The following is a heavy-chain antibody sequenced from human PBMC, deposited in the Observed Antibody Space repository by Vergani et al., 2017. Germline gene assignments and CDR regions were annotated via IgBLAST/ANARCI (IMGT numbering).Heavy chain of an antibody. J-gene: IGHJ3*02. CDR2: IRNKANDYTT. D-gene: IGHD1-1*01. Sequence: EVQVVESGGGLVQPGGSLRLSCAASGFIFSDHSMDWVRQAPGKGAEWVGRIRNKANDYTTQYAASVKGRFTISRDDSKSYLYLQMNSLQTEDTALYYCVRVKGSNWNDHLYDIWGQGTLVTVSS. CDR3: VRVKGSNWNDHLYDI. V-gene: IGHV3-72*01. CDR1: GFIFSDHS.